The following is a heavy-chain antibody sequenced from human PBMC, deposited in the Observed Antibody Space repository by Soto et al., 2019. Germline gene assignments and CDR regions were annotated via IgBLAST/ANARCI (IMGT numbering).Heavy chain of an antibody. CDR3: ARGRVAVAPLDY. CDR2: IDPSDSYT. Sequence: GESLKISCKGSGYNFTSYWIDWVRQMPEKGLEWMGRIDPSDSYTNYSPSLQGHVTISADKTISTAYLQWSSLKASDTAMYYCARGRVAVAPLDYWGQGTLVTVSS. CDR1: GYNFTSYW. D-gene: IGHD6-19*01. J-gene: IGHJ4*02. V-gene: IGHV5-10-1*01.